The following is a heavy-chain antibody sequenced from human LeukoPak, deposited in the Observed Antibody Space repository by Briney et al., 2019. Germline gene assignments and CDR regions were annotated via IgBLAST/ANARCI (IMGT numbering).Heavy chain of an antibody. D-gene: IGHD3-22*01. CDR1: GFTFSSYA. V-gene: IGHV3-30-3*01. CDR3: ARVPNQSYYYDSSAFDI. CDR2: ISYDGSNK. J-gene: IGHJ3*02. Sequence: GGSLRLSCAASGFTFSSYAMHWVRQAPGKGLEWVAVISYDGSNKYYADSVKGRFTISRDNSKNTLYLQMNSLRAEDTAVYYCARVPNQSYYYDSSAFDIWGQGTMVTVSS.